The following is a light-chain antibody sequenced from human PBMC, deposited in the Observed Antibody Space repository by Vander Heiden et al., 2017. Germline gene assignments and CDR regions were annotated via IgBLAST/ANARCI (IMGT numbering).Light chain of an antibody. V-gene: IGLV1-44*01. Sequence: QSVLTQPPSASGTTGQRVSISCSGSSSNIGRNTVNWYQQLPGTAPKLLIYSNDQRPSGVPDRFSGSKSGTSASLAISGLQSEDEADYCCAAWDDSLNVVFGGGTKLTVL. CDR3: AAWDDSLNVV. CDR1: SSNIGRNT. CDR2: SND. J-gene: IGLJ2*01.